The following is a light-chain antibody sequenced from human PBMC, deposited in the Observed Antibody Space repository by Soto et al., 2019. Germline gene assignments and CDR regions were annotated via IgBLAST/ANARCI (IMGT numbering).Light chain of an antibody. CDR3: QQYTHRPPWT. Sequence: EIVMTQSPATLSVSPGERATLSCRASQSVSSNLAWYQQKPGQAPRLLIYGASTRATGIPARFSGSGSGTEFTLSISSLQSEDFAVYYCQQYTHRPPWTFAQGTKVEI. V-gene: IGKV3-15*01. CDR1: QSVSSN. CDR2: GAS. J-gene: IGKJ1*01.